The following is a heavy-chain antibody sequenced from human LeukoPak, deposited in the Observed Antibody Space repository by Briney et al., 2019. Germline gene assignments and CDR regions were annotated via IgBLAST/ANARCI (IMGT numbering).Heavy chain of an antibody. CDR3: TIPPEMRGSYSWAAFDI. D-gene: IGHD1-26*01. J-gene: IGHJ3*02. V-gene: IGHV1-69*05. CDR2: IIPIFGTA. Sequence: SVKVSCKASGGTFSSYAISWVRQAPGKGLEWMGRIIPIFGTANYAQKFHGRVTITTDESTITAYMELSSLTSEDTAVYYCTIPPEMRGSYSWAAFDIWGQGTMVTVSS. CDR1: GGTFSSYA.